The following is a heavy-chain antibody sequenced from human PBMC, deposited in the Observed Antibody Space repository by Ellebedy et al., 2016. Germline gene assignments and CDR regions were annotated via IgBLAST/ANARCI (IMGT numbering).Heavy chain of an antibody. CDR1: GGSISSYY. CDR2: IYTSGST. Sequence: SETLSLTXTVSGGSISSYYWSWIRQPAGKGLEWIGRIYTSGSTNYNPSLKSRVTMSVDTSKNQFSLKLSSVTAADTAVYYCAREAVWGYDFWSGFQWGKGTTVTVSS. D-gene: IGHD3-3*01. V-gene: IGHV4-4*07. J-gene: IGHJ6*04. CDR3: AREAVWGYDFWSGFQ.